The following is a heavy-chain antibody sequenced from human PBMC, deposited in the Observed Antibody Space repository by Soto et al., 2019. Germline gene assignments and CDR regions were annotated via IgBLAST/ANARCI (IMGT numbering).Heavy chain of an antibody. V-gene: IGHV1-8*01. CDR2: MNPNSGNT. CDR1: GYTFTSYD. D-gene: IGHD3-10*01. CDR3: AREVYYGSGIYSPFDP. Sequence: ASVKVSCKASGYTFTSYDINWVRQATGQGLEWMGWMNPNSGNTGYAQKFQGRVTMTRNTSISTAYMELSSLRSEDTAVYYCAREVYYGSGIYSPFDPWGKGTLVTVPS. J-gene: IGHJ5*02.